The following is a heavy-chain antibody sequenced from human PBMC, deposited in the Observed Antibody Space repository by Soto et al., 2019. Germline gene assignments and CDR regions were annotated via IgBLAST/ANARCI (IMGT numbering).Heavy chain of an antibody. J-gene: IGHJ4*02. CDR1: GFSLSSSGVG. CDR3: AHRDSLILTWDY. V-gene: IGHV2-5*02. Sequence: QITLKESGPPLVKPTQTLTLTCTFSGFSLSSSGVGVGWIRQPPGKALEWLALIYWDDDKRYSPALESRLTITKDTSKNQVVLTMTNVDPVDTATYFCAHRDSLILTWDYWGQGTLVTVSS. D-gene: IGHD7-27*01. CDR2: IYWDDDK.